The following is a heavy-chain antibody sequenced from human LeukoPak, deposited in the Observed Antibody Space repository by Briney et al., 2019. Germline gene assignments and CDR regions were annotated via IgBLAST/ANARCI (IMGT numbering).Heavy chain of an antibody. V-gene: IGHV4-4*09. CDR3: ASGYSYGYFDY. D-gene: IGHD5-18*01. Sequence: SETLSLTCTVSGGSISSYYWSWIRQPPGKGLEWIGYIYTSGSTNYNPSLKSRVTISVDTSKNQLSLKLSSVTAADTAVYYCASGYSYGYFDYWGQGTLVTVSS. J-gene: IGHJ4*02. CDR2: IYTSGST. CDR1: GGSISSYY.